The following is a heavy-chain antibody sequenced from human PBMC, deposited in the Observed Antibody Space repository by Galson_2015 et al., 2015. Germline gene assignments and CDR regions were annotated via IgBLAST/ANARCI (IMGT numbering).Heavy chain of an antibody. CDR3: AKPRRMDTAYDAFDI. CDR1: AFTFSSYA. D-gene: IGHD5-18*01. V-gene: IGHV3-23*01. J-gene: IGHJ3*02. CDR2: ITGSGGSA. Sequence: SLRLSCAASAFTFSSYATTWVRQAPGKGLEWVSTITGSGGSAYYADSVKGRFTISRDNSKNTLSLQIDSLRAEDTAVYYCAKPRRMDTAYDAFDIWGQGTIVTVSS.